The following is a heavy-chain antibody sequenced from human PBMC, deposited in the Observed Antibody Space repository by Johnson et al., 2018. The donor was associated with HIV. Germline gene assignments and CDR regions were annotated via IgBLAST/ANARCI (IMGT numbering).Heavy chain of an antibody. CDR1: TFTFDDYG. J-gene: IGHJ3*01. D-gene: IGHD6-13*01. Sequence: VQLVESGGGVVRPGESLRLSCAASTFTFDDYGMTWVRQAPGKGLEWVSAIHWNGGSPGYADSVRGRFTISSDNAQKSLYLQMNSLRAEDTALYYCARVLIATPPSYSSSWYSSRAFDVWGQGTMVTVSS. CDR3: ARVLIATPPSYSSSWYSSRAFDV. CDR2: IHWNGGSP. V-gene: IGHV3-20*04.